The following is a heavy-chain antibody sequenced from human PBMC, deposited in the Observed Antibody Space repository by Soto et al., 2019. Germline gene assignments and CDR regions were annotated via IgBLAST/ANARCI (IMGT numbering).Heavy chain of an antibody. CDR1: GGSISSYY. Sequence: PSETLSLTCTVSGGSISSYYWSWIRQPPGKGLEWIGYIYYSGSTNYNPSLKSRVTISVDTSKNQFSLKLSSVTAADTAVYYCAGQGYCSGGSCYSFDYWGQGTLVTVSS. J-gene: IGHJ4*02. CDR2: IYYSGST. D-gene: IGHD2-15*01. CDR3: AGQGYCSGGSCYSFDY. V-gene: IGHV4-59*08.